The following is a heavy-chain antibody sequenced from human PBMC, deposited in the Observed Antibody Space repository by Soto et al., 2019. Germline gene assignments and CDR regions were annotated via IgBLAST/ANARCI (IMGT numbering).Heavy chain of an antibody. Sequence: ASVKVSCKASGGTFSSYAISWVRQTPGQGLEWMGGIIPIFGTANYAQKFQGRVTITADKSTSTAYMELSSLRSEDTAVYYCASKSGYSSSWYIGYYYYGMDVWGQGTTVTVSS. CDR1: GGTFSSYA. CDR2: IIPIFGTA. J-gene: IGHJ6*02. D-gene: IGHD6-13*01. V-gene: IGHV1-69*06. CDR3: ASKSGYSSSWYIGYYYYGMDV.